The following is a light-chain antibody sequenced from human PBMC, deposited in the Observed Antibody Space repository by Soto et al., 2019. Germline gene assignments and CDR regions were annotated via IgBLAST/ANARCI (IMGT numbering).Light chain of an antibody. Sequence: QSVLTQPASVSGSPGQSITISCVGTSGDIGDYNYVSWYQQHPGNVPKVIIYDVSNRPSGVSYRFSGTKSGNTASLTVSGLQAEDEADYYCGSYTRSGTLIFGTGTKLTVL. V-gene: IGLV2-14*01. CDR1: SGDIGDYNY. CDR2: DVS. CDR3: GSYTRSGTLI. J-gene: IGLJ1*01.